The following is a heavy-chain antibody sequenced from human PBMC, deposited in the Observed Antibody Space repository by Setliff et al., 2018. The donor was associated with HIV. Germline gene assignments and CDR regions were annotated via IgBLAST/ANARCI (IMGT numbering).Heavy chain of an antibody. Sequence: SETLSLTCTVSGDSISSRSYYWSWIRQPAGKGLEWIGRISASGTTVYNPSLKSRVIMSVDTSKKYFALRVTAVTAADSAVYDCARDTWFGESEDPVYCYMDFWGKGTTVTVSS. D-gene: IGHD3-10*01. J-gene: IGHJ6*03. CDR1: GDSISSRSYY. CDR2: ISASGTT. CDR3: ARDTWFGESEDPVYCYMDF. V-gene: IGHV4-61*02.